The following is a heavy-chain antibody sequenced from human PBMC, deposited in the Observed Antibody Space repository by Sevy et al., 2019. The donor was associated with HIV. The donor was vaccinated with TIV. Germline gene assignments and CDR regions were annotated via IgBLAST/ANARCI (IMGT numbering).Heavy chain of an antibody. Sequence: GGSLRLSCTASGFSFSNAWMSWVRQAPGKGLEWVGRIKGKPSGGTIDYAAPVKGRFIISRDDSKNTLYLQMSSLRTEDTAVYYSTTDSWSQEDYYDYWGQGTLVTVSS. CDR2: IKGKPSGGTI. CDR3: TTDSWSQEDYYDY. V-gene: IGHV3-15*01. J-gene: IGHJ4*02. D-gene: IGHD6-13*01. CDR1: GFSFSNAW.